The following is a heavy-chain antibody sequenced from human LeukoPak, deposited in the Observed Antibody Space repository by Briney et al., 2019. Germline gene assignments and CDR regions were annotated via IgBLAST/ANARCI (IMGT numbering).Heavy chain of an antibody. J-gene: IGHJ5*02. V-gene: IGHV4-34*01. CDR1: GGSFSGYY. D-gene: IGHD2-15*01. Sequence: SETLSLTCAVYGGSFSGYYWSWIRQPPGKGLEWIGEINHSGSTNYNPSLKSRVTISVDTSKNQFSLKLSSVTAADTAVYYCARLRSCSGGSCYSPWSDPWGQGTLVTVSS. CDR2: INHSGST. CDR3: ARLRSCSGGSCYSPWSDP.